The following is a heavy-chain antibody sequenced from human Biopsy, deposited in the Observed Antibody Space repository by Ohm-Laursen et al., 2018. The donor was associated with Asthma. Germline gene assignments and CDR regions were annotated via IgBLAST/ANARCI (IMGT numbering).Heavy chain of an antibody. V-gene: IGHV1-18*01. CDR1: GYTFTNYG. CDR2: ISAYNGNT. D-gene: IGHD2-21*01. J-gene: IGHJ4*02. Sequence: SVKVSCKASGYTFTNYGISWVRQAPGQGLEWMGWISAYNGNTDQAQKLQGRVTMTRDTSISTAYMELSRLRSDDTAVYYCARSFVLGIPDYWGQGTLVTVSS. CDR3: ARSFVLGIPDY.